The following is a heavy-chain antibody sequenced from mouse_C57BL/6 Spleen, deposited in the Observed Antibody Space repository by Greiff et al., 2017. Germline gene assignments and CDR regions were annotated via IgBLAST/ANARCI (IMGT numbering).Heavy chain of an antibody. CDR1: GYTFTSSP. J-gene: IGHJ2*01. V-gene: IGHV1-4*01. CDR2: LNPSSGST. D-gene: IGHD4-1*01. Sequence: QVQLQQSGAELARPGASVKMSCKASGYTFTSSPMHWVTQRPGQGLEWIGYLNPSSGSTTSNKQFQDTATLTADKSSSTAYMLRSSLTSEDSAVFYCARSGNWDEDYWGQGTTLTVSS. CDR3: ARSGNWDEDY.